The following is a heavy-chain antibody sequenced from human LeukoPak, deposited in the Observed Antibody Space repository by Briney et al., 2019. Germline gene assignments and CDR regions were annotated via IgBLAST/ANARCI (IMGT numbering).Heavy chain of an antibody. CDR2: ISAYNGDT. J-gene: IGHJ4*02. CDR3: ARGGYYGSGSFPDY. Sequence: ASVKVSCKGSGYSFGSFGINWVRQAPGQGLEWMGWISAYNGDTNYAQKFQGRVTLTTDTSTSTAYMDLMSLRSDDTAAYYCARGGYYGSGSFPDYWGQGTLVTVSS. CDR1: GYSFGSFG. V-gene: IGHV1-18*01. D-gene: IGHD3-10*01.